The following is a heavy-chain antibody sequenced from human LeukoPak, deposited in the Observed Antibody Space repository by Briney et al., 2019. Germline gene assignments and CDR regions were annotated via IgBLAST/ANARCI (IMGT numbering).Heavy chain of an antibody. Sequence: GGSLRLSCAASGFTFGSYSMNWVRQAPGKGLQWVSYVSSSSSYMYYADSVKGRFTISRDNAKNSLYLQMNSLRAEDTAVYYCGSNPFSGSPGWGQGTLVVVSS. V-gene: IGHV3-21*01. CDR2: VSSSSSYM. D-gene: IGHD1-26*01. CDR1: GFTFGSYS. J-gene: IGHJ4*02. CDR3: GSNPFSGSPG.